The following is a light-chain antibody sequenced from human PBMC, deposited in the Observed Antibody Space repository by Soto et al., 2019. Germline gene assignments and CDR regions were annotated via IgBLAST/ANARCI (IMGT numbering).Light chain of an antibody. J-gene: IGLJ1*01. CDR1: SSNIGSNT. V-gene: IGLV1-44*01. Sequence: QAVRTQPASASGTPGQRVTISRSGSSSNIGSNTVNWYQQLPGTAPKLLIYSNNQRPSGVPDRFSGSKSGTSASLAISGLQSEDEADYYCAAWDDSLNGLYVFGTGTQVTVL. CDR2: SNN. CDR3: AAWDDSLNGLYV.